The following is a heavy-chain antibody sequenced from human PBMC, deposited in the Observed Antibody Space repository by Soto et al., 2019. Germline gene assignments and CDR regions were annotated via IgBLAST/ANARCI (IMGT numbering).Heavy chain of an antibody. CDR1: GFTLSSYA. Sequence: EVQMLESGGGLVQPGGSLRLSCAASGFTLSSYALSWVRQAPGKGLAWVSGISGSGDFTFDADSVRGRFTISRDNSMNTRYLQMNSLRVEDTAVYYCARGPTIFGVGVDAFDIWGQGTMATVSS. CDR3: ARGPTIFGVGVDAFDI. V-gene: IGHV3-23*01. CDR2: ISGSGDFT. D-gene: IGHD3-3*01. J-gene: IGHJ3*02.